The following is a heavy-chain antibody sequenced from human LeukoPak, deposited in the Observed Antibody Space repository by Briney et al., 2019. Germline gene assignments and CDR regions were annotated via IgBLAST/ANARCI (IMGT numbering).Heavy chain of an antibody. CDR3: ARGSRVPAAINY. CDR2: MNTNSGNT. V-gene: IGHV1-8*01. Sequence: GASVKVSCKASGYTFTSYDINWVRQATGQGLEWMGWMNTNSGNTGYAEKFQGRVTMTRNTSISTAYMELSSLRSEDTAVYYCARGSRVPAAINYWGQGTLVTVSS. J-gene: IGHJ4*02. D-gene: IGHD2-2*02. CDR1: GYTFTSYD.